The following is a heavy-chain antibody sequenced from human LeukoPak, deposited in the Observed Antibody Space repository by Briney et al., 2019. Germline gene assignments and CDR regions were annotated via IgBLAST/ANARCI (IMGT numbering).Heavy chain of an antibody. CDR3: ARGMKWAYYYDSSGRRDDAFDI. Sequence: PSETLSLTCAVYGGSFSGYYWSWIRQPPGKGLEWIGEINHSGSTNYNPSLKSLVTISVDTSKNQFSLKLSSVTAADTAVYYCARGMKWAYYYDSSGRRDDAFDIWGQGTMVTVSS. D-gene: IGHD3-22*01. CDR2: INHSGST. V-gene: IGHV4-34*01. J-gene: IGHJ3*02. CDR1: GGSFSGYY.